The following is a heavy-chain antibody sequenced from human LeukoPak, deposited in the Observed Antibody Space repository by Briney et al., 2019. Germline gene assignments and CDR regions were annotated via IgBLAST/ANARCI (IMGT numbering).Heavy chain of an antibody. CDR3: ARLIATALDY. D-gene: IGHD6-13*01. J-gene: IGHJ4*02. CDR2: INVVNGNT. CDR1: GYTFTSYA. V-gene: IGHV1-3*01. Sequence: GASVKVSCKASGYTFTSYAMHWVRQAPGQRLEWMGWINVVNGNTKYSQKFQGRVTITRDTAASTAYMELSSLRSEDTAVFCCARLIATALDYWGQGTLVTVSS.